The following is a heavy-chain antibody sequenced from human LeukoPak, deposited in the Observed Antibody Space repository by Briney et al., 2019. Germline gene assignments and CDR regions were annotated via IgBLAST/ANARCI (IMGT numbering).Heavy chain of an antibody. D-gene: IGHD5-24*01. CDR1: GGSFSGYY. J-gene: IGHJ4*02. CDR3: ARHRKMATIKD. CDR2: INHSGST. Sequence: PSETLSLTCAVYGGSFSGYYWSWIRQPPGKGLEWIGEINHSGSTNYNPSLKSRVTISVDTSKNQFSLKLSSVTAADTAVYYCARHRKMATIKDWGQGTLVTVSS. V-gene: IGHV4-34*01.